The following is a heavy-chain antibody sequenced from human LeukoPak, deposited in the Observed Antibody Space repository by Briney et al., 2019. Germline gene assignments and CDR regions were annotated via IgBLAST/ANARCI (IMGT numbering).Heavy chain of an antibody. CDR3: ARTYGSSGLGYFDL. CDR1: GGSISSHY. D-gene: IGHD6-13*01. V-gene: IGHV4-59*11. J-gene: IGHJ2*01. Sequence: SETLSLTCSVSGGSISSHYWSWIRQPPGKGLEWIGYIYYSGSTNYSPSLKSRLTISVDTSKNQFSLKLSSVTAAGTAVYYCARTYGSSGLGYFDLWGRGTLVTVSS. CDR2: IYYSGST.